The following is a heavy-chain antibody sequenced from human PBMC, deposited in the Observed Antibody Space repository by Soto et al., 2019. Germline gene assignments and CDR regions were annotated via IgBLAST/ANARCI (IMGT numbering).Heavy chain of an antibody. CDR3: ARVADPYSFGYGGMDV. V-gene: IGHV5-51*01. J-gene: IGHJ6*02. CDR1: GYSFSNYW. CDR2: IYAGDSDT. Sequence: GESLKISCKASGYSFSNYWIGWVRQMPGKGLEWLGLIYAGDSDTKYGPSIQGQVTFSADRSTSTAYLQWSSLKASDTAMYYCARVADPYSFGYGGMDVWGQGTTVTVS. D-gene: IGHD3-22*01.